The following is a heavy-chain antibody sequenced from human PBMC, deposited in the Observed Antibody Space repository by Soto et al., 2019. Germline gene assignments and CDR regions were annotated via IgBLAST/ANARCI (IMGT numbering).Heavy chain of an antibody. V-gene: IGHV1-69*12. CDR2: IIPIFGTA. Sequence: QVQLVQSGAEVKKPGSSVKVSCKASGGTFSSYAISWVRQAPGQGLEWMGGIIPIFGTANYAQKFQGRVTITADEYTTTAYMELSSLRAEATAVYYCAMDQDSGFVTTRLYFYDTDVWGQATTVTVSS. CDR3: AMDQDSGFVTTRLYFYDTDV. D-gene: IGHD5-12*01. CDR1: GGTFSSYA. J-gene: IGHJ6*02.